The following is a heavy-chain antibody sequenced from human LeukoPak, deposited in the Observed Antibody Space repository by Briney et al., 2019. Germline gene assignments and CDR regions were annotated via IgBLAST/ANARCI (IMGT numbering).Heavy chain of an antibody. CDR2: ISGSGGST. V-gene: IGHV3-23*01. D-gene: IGHD2-2*01. CDR3: AKVETSGGANCYALDY. Sequence: QAGGSLRLSCAASGFTFSSYAMSWVRQAPGKGLEWVSAISGSGGSTYYADSVKGRFTISRDDSQNTLYLQMNSLSAEDTAVYYCAKVETSGGANCYALDYWGQGTLVTVSS. J-gene: IGHJ4*02. CDR1: GFTFSSYA.